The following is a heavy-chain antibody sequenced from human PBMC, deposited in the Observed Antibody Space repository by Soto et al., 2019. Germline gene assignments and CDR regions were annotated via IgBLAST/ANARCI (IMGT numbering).Heavy chain of an antibody. J-gene: IGHJ5*02. CDR1: GYTFTSYG. Sequence: ASVKVSCKASGYTFTSYGISWVRQAPGQGLEWMGWISAYNGNTNYAQKLQGRVTMTTDTSTSTAYMELRSLRSDDTAVYYCARAYYEPDSARWFDPWGQGTLVTVSS. CDR3: ARAYYEPDSARWFDP. V-gene: IGHV1-18*01. CDR2: ISAYNGNT. D-gene: IGHD3-22*01.